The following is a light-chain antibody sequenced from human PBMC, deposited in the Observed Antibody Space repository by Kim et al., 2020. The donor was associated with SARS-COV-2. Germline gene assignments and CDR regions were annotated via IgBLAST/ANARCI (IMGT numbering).Light chain of an antibody. V-gene: IGLV3-1*01. Sequence: SYELTQPPSVSVSPGQTASITCSGDKLGDKYACWYQQKPGQSPVLVIYQDRKRPSGIPERFSGSNSGNTATLTISGTQAMDEADYYCQAWDSSIVAFGGG. CDR3: QAWDSSIVA. CDR1: KLGDKY. J-gene: IGLJ2*01. CDR2: QDR.